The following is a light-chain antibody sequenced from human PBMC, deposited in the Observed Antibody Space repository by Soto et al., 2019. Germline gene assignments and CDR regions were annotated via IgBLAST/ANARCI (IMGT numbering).Light chain of an antibody. CDR2: EVT. J-gene: IGLJ1*01. Sequence: EPPPTCGCPRQSVTILCIGTSRDVGRYNYVSWYQHHPGKAPKLIIYEVTKRPSGVPDRFSGSKSGNTASLTVSGLQADDEADYYCNSYGGSNNLVFGTGTKDTVL. V-gene: IGLV2-8*01. CDR3: NSYGGSNNLV. CDR1: SRDVGRYNY.